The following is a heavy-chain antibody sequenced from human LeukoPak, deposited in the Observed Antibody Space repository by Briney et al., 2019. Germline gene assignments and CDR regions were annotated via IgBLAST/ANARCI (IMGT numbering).Heavy chain of an antibody. Sequence: SETLSLTCTVSGGSISSYYWSWIRQPPGKGLEWIGEINHSGSTNYNPSLKSRVTISVDTSKNQFSLKLSSVTAADTAVYYCARDSPLAAAGLYNWFDPWGQGTLVTVSS. V-gene: IGHV4-59*12. CDR3: ARDSPLAAAGLYNWFDP. CDR1: GGSISSYY. J-gene: IGHJ5*02. CDR2: INHSGST. D-gene: IGHD6-13*01.